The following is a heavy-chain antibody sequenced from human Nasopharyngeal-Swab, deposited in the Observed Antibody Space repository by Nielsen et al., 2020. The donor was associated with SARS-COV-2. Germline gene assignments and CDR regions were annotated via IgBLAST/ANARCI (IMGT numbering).Heavy chain of an antibody. CDR1: GFTFRSYD. Sequence: ETLSLTCAASGFTFRSYDMHWVRQGTGKGLEWVSAIGNAGGTYYPGSVKGRFTISRENAKNSLYLQMNSLRAEDTAVYYCARARYWLAASGPFFDYWGQGTLVTVSS. CDR3: ARARYWLAASGPFFDY. V-gene: IGHV3-13*01. J-gene: IGHJ4*02. CDR2: IGNAGGT. D-gene: IGHD6-13*01.